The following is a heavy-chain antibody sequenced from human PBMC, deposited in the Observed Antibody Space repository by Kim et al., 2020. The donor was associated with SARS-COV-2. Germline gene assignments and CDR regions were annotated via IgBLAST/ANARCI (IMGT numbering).Heavy chain of an antibody. Sequence: NPPLKSRVTIFVDTSKNQFSRKLSSVTAADTAVYYCAGSGYYDSGGYYTYWGQGTLVTVSS. J-gene: IGHJ4*02. D-gene: IGHD3-22*01. CDR3: AGSGYYDSGGYYTY. V-gene: IGHV4-34*01.